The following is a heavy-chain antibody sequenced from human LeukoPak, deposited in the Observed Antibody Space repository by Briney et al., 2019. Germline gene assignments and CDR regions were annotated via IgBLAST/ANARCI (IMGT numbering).Heavy chain of an antibody. Sequence: PGGSLRLSCAASGFTFNSYTMNWVRQAPGKGLEWVSAISGSGGSTYYADSVKGRFTISRDNSKNTLYLQMNSLRAEDTAVYYCAKAGGGDCFDYWGQGTLVTVSS. CDR1: GFTFNSYT. CDR2: ISGSGGST. J-gene: IGHJ4*02. CDR3: AKAGGGDCFDY. D-gene: IGHD2-21*01. V-gene: IGHV3-23*01.